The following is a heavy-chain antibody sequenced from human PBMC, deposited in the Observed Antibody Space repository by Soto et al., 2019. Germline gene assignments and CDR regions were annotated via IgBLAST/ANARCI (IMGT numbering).Heavy chain of an antibody. D-gene: IGHD3-3*01. CDR1: GFTFSSYA. J-gene: IGHJ6*02. V-gene: IGHV3-23*01. CDR2: ISGSGGST. CDR3: AKDLRPLARITIFGVVKDYYYGMDV. Sequence: GGSLRLSCAASGFTFSSYAMSWVRQAPGKGLVWVSAISGSGGSTYYADSVKGRFTISRDNSKNTLYLQMNSLRAEDTAVYYCAKDLRPLARITIFGVVKDYYYGMDVWGQGTTVTVSS.